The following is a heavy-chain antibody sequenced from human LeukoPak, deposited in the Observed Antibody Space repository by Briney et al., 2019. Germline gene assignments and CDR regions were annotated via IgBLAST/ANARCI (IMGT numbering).Heavy chain of an antibody. CDR1: GFTFSSYE. V-gene: IGHV3-48*03. D-gene: IGHD2-8*02. CDR3: ASSLSTGWGPIDDY. CDR2: IEGSSTTI. Sequence: PGGSLRLSCAASGFTFSSYEMNWVRQGPGKGLEWVSYIEGSSTTIKYADSVKGRFTISRDNVKNSLNLQMNSLRAEDTAVYYCASSLSTGWGPIDDYWGQGILVTVSS. J-gene: IGHJ4*02.